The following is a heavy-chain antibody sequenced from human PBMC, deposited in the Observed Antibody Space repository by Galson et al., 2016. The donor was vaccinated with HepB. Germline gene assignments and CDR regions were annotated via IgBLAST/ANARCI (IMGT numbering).Heavy chain of an antibody. Sequence: SLRLSCATSGFTFNDYAMHWVRQAPGKGLEWVSGISWNSGRIDYADSVKGRFTVSRDNAKNSLYLQINSLRAEDTSLYYGAKATSGSAYGSRYFQHWGQGTLVTVSS. CDR3: AKATSGSAYGSRYFQH. CDR2: ISWNSGRI. J-gene: IGHJ1*01. V-gene: IGHV3-9*01. D-gene: IGHD3-10*01. CDR1: GFTFNDYA.